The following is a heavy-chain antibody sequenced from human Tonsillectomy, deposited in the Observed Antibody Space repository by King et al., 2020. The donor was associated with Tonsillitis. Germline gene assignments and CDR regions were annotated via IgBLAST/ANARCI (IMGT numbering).Heavy chain of an antibody. V-gene: IGHV4-61*02. CDR1: GCSINSGSYS. CDR2: MYTSGSA. J-gene: IGHJ4*02. D-gene: IGHD2-21*01. Sequence: QLQESGPGLVKPSQTLSLTCTVSGCSINSGSYSWGWIRQAPGRGLGWIGRMYTSGSANYNPSLKNRATLSVDTSKNQCSLKLSLVTAADTAIYYCASRASTDYWGQGVLVTVSS. CDR3: ASRASTDY.